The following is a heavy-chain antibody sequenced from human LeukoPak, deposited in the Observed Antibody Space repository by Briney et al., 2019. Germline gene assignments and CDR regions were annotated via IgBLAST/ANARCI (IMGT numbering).Heavy chain of an antibody. J-gene: IGHJ5*02. CDR2: IIPIFGTV. Sequence: GASVKVSCRVSGGTFSSNGISWVRQAPGNGLEWMGGIIPIFGTVEYAQKFQGRVTFSADESTTTVYMELRSLRSEDTAVYFCARKLRYDRHFFDPWGQGALVTVSS. V-gene: IGHV1-69*13. D-gene: IGHD3-22*01. CDR1: GGTFSSNG. CDR3: ARKLRYDRHFFDP.